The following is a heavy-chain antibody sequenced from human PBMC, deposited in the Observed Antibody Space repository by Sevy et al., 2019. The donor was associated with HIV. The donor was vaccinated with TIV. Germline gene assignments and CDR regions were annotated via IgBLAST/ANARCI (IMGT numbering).Heavy chain of an antibody. J-gene: IGHJ6*02. D-gene: IGHD3-10*01. CDR3: ARDDGSGSYYNPEANLGYYYGMDV. Sequence: ASVKVSCKASGGTFSSYAISWVRQAPGQGLEWMGGIIPIFGTANYAQKFQGRVTITADESTSTAYMELSSQRSEDTAVYYCARDDGSGSYYNPEANLGYYYGMDVWGQGTTVTVSS. CDR1: GGTFSSYA. CDR2: IIPIFGTA. V-gene: IGHV1-69*13.